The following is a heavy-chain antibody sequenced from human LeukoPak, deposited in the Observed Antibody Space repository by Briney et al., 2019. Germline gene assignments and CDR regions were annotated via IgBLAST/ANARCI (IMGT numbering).Heavy chain of an antibody. CDR2: IYSSGST. D-gene: IGHD5-18*01. J-gene: IGHJ4*02. V-gene: IGHV4-59*02. CDR3: ARGLRGYRYGPFDY. CDR1: GGSVSSYY. Sequence: PSETLSLTCTVSGGSVSSYYWSWIRQPPGKGLEWIGNIYSSGSTNYNPSLKSRVTISVDTSQNQFSLELSSVTAADAAVYYCARGLRGYRYGPFDYWGQGTLVTVSS.